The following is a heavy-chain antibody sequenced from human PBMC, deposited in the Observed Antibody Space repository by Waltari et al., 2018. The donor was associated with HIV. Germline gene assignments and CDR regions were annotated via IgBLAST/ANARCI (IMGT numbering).Heavy chain of an antibody. Sequence: EVQLVESGGGLVKPGGSLSLSGAASGFSFSRYRMSWVRQAPGKGLEWVSSIDSGNSYLNYADSVRGRFTISRDNAKNSLFLQLNSLRVEDTAFYYCARFDGGGSGVYHWGQGTLVTVSS. V-gene: IGHV3-21*01. D-gene: IGHD2-15*01. CDR3: ARFDGGGSGVYH. CDR1: GFSFSRYR. J-gene: IGHJ5*02. CDR2: IDSGNSYL.